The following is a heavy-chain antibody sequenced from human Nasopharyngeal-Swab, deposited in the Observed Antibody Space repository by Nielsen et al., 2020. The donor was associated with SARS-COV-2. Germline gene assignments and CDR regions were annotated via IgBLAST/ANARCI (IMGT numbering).Heavy chain of an antibody. CDR2: ISSSSSTI. CDR3: ATDYYGSGSYYNLYYYGMDV. V-gene: IGHV3-48*02. Sequence: GESLKISCAASGFTFSSYSMNWVRQAPGKGLEWVSYISSSSSTIYYADSAKGRFTISRDNAKNSLYLQMNSLRDEDTAVYYCATDYYGSGSYYNLYYYGMDVWGQGITVTVSS. D-gene: IGHD3-10*01. J-gene: IGHJ6*02. CDR1: GFTFSSYS.